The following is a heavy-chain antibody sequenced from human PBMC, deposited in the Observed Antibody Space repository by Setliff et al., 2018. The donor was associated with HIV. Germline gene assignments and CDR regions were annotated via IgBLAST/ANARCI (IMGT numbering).Heavy chain of an antibody. CDR3: ASVRGVITTYGMDV. V-gene: IGHV4-4*02. Sequence: PSETLSLTCAVSGGSISSSNWWSWVHQPPGKGLEWIGEIYHSGSTNYNPSLESRVTISVDKSKNQFSLKLSSVTAADTAVYYCASVRGVITTYGMDVWGQGTTVTVSS. CDR2: IYHSGST. D-gene: IGHD3-10*02. CDR1: GGSISSSNW. J-gene: IGHJ6*02.